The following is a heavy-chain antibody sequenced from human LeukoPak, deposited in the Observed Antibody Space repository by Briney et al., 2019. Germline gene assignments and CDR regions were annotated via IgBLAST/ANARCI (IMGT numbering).Heavy chain of an antibody. Sequence: PSETLSLTCTVSGGSITSNFWSWIRQPPGKGLEWIGYLYNSVSTRYNPSLKGRATISGDTSKNQFSLKLNSVTAADTAVYYCARALPNWNPPDYWGRGTLVTVSS. CDR3: ARALPNWNPPDY. V-gene: IGHV4-59*08. CDR2: LYNSVST. D-gene: IGHD1-1*01. CDR1: GGSITSNF. J-gene: IGHJ4*02.